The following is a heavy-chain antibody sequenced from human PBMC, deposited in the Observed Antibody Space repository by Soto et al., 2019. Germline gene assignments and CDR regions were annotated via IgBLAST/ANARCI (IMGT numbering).Heavy chain of an antibody. J-gene: IGHJ4*02. Sequence: GGSLRLSCAASGFTFSSYSMNWVRQAPGKGLEWVAVISYDGRNKYYSDSVKGRFTISRDNSKNTLYLQMNSLRAEDTAVYYCAKENIVGATTANAFDYWGQGTLVTVSS. V-gene: IGHV3-30*18. D-gene: IGHD1-26*01. CDR2: ISYDGRNK. CDR3: AKENIVGATTANAFDY. CDR1: GFTFSSYS.